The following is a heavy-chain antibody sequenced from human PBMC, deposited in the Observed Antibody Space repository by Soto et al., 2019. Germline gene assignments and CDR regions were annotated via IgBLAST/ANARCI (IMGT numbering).Heavy chain of an antibody. CDR2: ISGSGTGT. CDR3: ARGQIPYGMDV. CDR1: GFTFSTSA. V-gene: IGHV3-23*01. J-gene: IGHJ6*02. Sequence: GGSLRLSCAASGFTFSTSAMTWVRQAPGKGLEWVSSISGSGTGTYYADSVKGRFTISRDNPKNTLYMQMNSLRAEDTAIYYCARGQIPYGMDVWGQGTTVTVSS.